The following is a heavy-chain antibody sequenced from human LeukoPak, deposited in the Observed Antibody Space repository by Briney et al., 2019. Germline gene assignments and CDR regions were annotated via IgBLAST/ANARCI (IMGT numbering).Heavy chain of an antibody. CDR3: ARGPVWGSYRPFDY. J-gene: IGHJ4*02. CDR1: GGSFSGYY. Sequence: PSETLSLTCAVYGGSFSGYYWSWIRQPPGKGLEWIGEINHSGSTNYNPSLKSRVTISVDTSKNQFSLKLSSVTAADTAVYYCARGPVWGSYRPFDYWGQGTLVTVSS. CDR2: INHSGST. V-gene: IGHV4-34*01. D-gene: IGHD3-16*02.